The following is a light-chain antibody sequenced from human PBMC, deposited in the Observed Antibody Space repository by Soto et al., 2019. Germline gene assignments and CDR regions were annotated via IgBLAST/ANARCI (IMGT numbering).Light chain of an antibody. CDR3: YSYRGSNAWV. CDR1: SSDVGAYNF. V-gene: IGLV2-14*01. Sequence: QSVLTQPASVSGSPGQSITISCTGTSSDVGAYNFVSWNQHHPGTAPKLMMYEVSNRPSGASNRFSGSKSGNTASLTISGLQTEDEADYYCYSYRGSNAWVFGGGTKLTVL. J-gene: IGLJ3*02. CDR2: EVS.